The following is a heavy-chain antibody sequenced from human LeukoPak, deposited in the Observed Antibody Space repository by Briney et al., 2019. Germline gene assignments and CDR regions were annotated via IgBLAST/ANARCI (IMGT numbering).Heavy chain of an antibody. CDR3: AKVGPLDV. CDR1: GVTFSSYG. Sequence: GGSLRLSCAAAGVTFSSYGMHWVRQAPGKGLEWVAVISYDGSNKYYADSVKGRFTISRDNSKNTLYLQMNSLRAEDTAVYYCAKVGPLDVWGQGTTVTVSS. V-gene: IGHV3-30*18. D-gene: IGHD3-10*01. J-gene: IGHJ6*02. CDR2: ISYDGSNK.